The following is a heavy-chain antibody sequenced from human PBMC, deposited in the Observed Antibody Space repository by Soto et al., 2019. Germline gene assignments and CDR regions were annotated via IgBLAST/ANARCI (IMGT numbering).Heavy chain of an antibody. CDR3: ARSYVRSRPIDP. Sequence: QVQLVQSGAEVKKPGASVKVSCKASGYSFTSYYMHWVRQAPGQGLEWMGISNPSDGSTSYAQKFQCRVTMTRDTSTSTVYMELSSLRSEDTAVYYCARSYVRSRPIDPWGQGTLVTVSS. D-gene: IGHD3-10*02. J-gene: IGHJ5*02. V-gene: IGHV1-46*01. CDR2: SNPSDGST. CDR1: GYSFTSYY.